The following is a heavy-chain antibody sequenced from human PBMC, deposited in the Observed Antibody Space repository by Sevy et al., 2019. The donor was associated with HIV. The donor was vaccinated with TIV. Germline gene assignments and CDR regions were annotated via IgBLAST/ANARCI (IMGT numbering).Heavy chain of an antibody. CDR1: GFTFGDYA. CDR2: IRSKAYGGTT. CDR3: TRGRIAAAGPFDY. J-gene: IGHJ4*02. V-gene: IGHV3-49*03. Sequence: GGSLRLSCTASGFTFGDYAMSWFRQAPGKGLEWVGFIRSKAYGGTTEYATAVKGRFTISREESKSVAYLQMNSLKTEDTAVYYGTRGRIAAAGPFDYWGQGTLVTVSS. D-gene: IGHD6-13*01.